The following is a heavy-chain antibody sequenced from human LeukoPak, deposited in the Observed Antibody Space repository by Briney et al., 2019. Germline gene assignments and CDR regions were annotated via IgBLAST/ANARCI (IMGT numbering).Heavy chain of an antibody. CDR3: ARTIFGVTHGFDI. CDR1: GFTFSDYY. V-gene: IGHV3-23*01. CDR2: ISDNGGST. Sequence: PGGSLRLSCAASGFTFSDYYMSWIRQAPGKGLEWVSVISDNGGSTYYADSVKGRFTISRDNSKNTLYLQMNSLRAEDTAVYYCARTIFGVTHGFDIWGQGTMVTVSS. D-gene: IGHD3-3*01. J-gene: IGHJ3*02.